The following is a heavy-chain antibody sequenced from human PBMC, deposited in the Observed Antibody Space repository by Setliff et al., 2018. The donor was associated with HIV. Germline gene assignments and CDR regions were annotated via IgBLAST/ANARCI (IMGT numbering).Heavy chain of an antibody. Sequence: ASVKVSCKASGYTFTNYAIHWVRQAPGQRLEWMGWISAYNGNTNYAQKLQGRVTMTTDTSTSTAYMELRSLRSDDTAVYYCARDFVEGIAVTDWFDPWGQGTLVTVSS. CDR3: ARDFVEGIAVTDWFDP. D-gene: IGHD6-19*01. CDR2: ISAYNGNT. CDR1: GYTFTNYA. V-gene: IGHV1-18*01. J-gene: IGHJ5*02.